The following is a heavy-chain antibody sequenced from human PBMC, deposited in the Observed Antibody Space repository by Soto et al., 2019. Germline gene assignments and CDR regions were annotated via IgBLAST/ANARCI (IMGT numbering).Heavy chain of an antibody. V-gene: IGHV3-23*01. Sequence: EVQLLESGGGLVQPGGSLRLSCAASGFTFSSYAMSWVRQAPGKGLEWVSAISGSGGSTYYADSVKGRFTISRDNYKKTLYLQLNSMRAEDTAVDYCAKRYCSGGSCYYDAFDIWGQGTMVTVSS. CDR2: ISGSGGST. D-gene: IGHD2-15*01. J-gene: IGHJ3*02. CDR1: GFTFSSYA. CDR3: AKRYCSGGSCYYDAFDI.